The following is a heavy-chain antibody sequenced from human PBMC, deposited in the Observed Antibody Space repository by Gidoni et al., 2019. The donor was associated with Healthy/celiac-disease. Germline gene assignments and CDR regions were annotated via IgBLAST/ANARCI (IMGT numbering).Heavy chain of an antibody. CDR2: TRNKANSYTT. Sequence: EVQLVESGGGLVQPGGSLRLSCAAPGFTFSDHYMDWVRQAPGKGLEWVGRTRNKANSYTTEYAASVKGRFTISRDDSKNSLYLQMNSLKTEDTAVYYCARGGYGYSSTDAFDIWGQGTMVTVSS. J-gene: IGHJ3*02. V-gene: IGHV3-72*01. D-gene: IGHD5-18*01. CDR1: GFTFSDHY. CDR3: ARGGYGYSSTDAFDI.